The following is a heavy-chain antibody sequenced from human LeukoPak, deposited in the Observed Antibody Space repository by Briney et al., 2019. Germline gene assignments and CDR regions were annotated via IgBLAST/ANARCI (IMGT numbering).Heavy chain of an antibody. V-gene: IGHV4-39*01. CDR1: GGSISTSSYF. CDR3: ARHGGLKYGGYEKRFDY. J-gene: IGHJ4*02. D-gene: IGHD5-12*01. CDR2: IYYSGRT. Sequence: SETLSLTCTVSGGSISTSSYFWGWIRQPPGKGLEWIGSIYYSGRTYYNPSLESRVTISVDTSKNQFPLKLNSVTAADTAVYYCARHGGLKYGGYEKRFDYWGQGTLVTVSS.